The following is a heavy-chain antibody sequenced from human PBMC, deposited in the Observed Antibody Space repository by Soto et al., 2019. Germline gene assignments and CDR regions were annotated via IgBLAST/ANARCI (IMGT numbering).Heavy chain of an antibody. J-gene: IGHJ2*01. CDR3: ARDGYDILTGYYTIDWYFDL. V-gene: IGHV1-3*01. CDR2: INAGNGNT. Sequence: ASVKVSCKASGYTFTSYAMHWVRQAPGQRLEWMGWINAGNGNTKYSQKFQGRVTITRDTSASTAYMELSSLRSEDTAVYYCARDGYDILTGYYTIDWYFDLWGRGTLVTVS. CDR1: GYTFTSYA. D-gene: IGHD3-9*01.